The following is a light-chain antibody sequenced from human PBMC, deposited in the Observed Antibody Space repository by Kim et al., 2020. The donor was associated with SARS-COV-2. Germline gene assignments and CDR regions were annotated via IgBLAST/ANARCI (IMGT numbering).Light chain of an antibody. CDR3: QHRSNWRVT. V-gene: IGKV3-11*01. Sequence: EIVLTQSPATLSLSPGERATLSCRASQSVATYLAWYQQKPGQAPRLLIYDASDRATGIPARFSGSGSGTDFTLSISSLEPEDFAVYYCQHRSNWRVTFGPGTKLEI. J-gene: IGKJ2*01. CDR1: QSVATY. CDR2: DAS.